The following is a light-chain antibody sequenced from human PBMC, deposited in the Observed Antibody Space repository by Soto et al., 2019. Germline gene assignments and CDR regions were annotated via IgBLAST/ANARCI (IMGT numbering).Light chain of an antibody. J-gene: IGKJ1*01. CDR1: QGISNY. CDR2: AAS. Sequence: DIQMTQSPSSLSASVGDTVTITCRASQGISNYLAWYHQKPGQVPNLLIYAASTLQSGVPSRFSGSGSGTDFTLTISSLRPEDVATYYCQKYNNAPRTFGHGTKVEI. CDR3: QKYNNAPRT. V-gene: IGKV1-27*01.